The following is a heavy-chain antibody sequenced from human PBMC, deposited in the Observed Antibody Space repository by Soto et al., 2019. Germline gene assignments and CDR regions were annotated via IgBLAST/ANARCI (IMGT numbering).Heavy chain of an antibody. J-gene: IGHJ3*02. CDR2: ISHDGHKA. Sequence: QMQLAESGGNVVQPGRSLRLSCVASGFTFRSYGLHWVRQAPGKGLEWVATISHDGHKAYYADSVKGRFTVSRDNSRDTIYLEMNSVRADDTAVYYCAKDMGPSPRPPDSLDIWGQGTVVTVSS. CDR1: GFTFRSYG. V-gene: IGHV3-30*18. CDR3: AKDMGPSPRPPDSLDI. D-gene: IGHD3-10*01.